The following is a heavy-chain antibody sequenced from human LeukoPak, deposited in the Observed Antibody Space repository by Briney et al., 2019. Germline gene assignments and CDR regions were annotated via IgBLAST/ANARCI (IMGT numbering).Heavy chain of an antibody. CDR3: TRGLKTYYDILTGYYKGMAYFDY. CDR2: IHYGGTT. D-gene: IGHD3-9*01. J-gene: IGHJ4*02. V-gene: IGHV4-59*05. CDR1: GASISPYY. Sequence: SETLSLTCTVSGASISPYYWNWIRQPPGKGLEWMGSIHYGGTTYYNPSFKSRVTISVDTSNNKFSLKLSSVTAADTAMYYCTRGLKTYYDILTGYYKGMAYFDYWGQGTLVTVS.